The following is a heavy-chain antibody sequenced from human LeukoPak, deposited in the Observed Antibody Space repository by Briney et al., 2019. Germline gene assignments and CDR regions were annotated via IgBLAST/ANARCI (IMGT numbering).Heavy chain of an antibody. D-gene: IGHD6-19*01. CDR1: GGSISSSNYY. V-gene: IGHV4-39*02. J-gene: IGHJ4*02. CDR2: IYYSGST. CDR3: AKDRGGGGCPMYYFDY. Sequence: SETLSLTCTVSGGSISSSNYYWAWIRQPPGKGLEWIGSIYYSGSTYYNPSLKSRVTISVDTSKNQFSLKLSSVTAADTAVYYCAKDRGGGGCPMYYFDYWGQRILVTVSS.